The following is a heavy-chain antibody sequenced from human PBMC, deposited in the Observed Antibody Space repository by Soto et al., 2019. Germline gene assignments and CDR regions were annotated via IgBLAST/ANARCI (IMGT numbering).Heavy chain of an antibody. Sequence: QVQLVQSGAEVKKPGSSVKVSCKASGGTFSSYTISWVRQAPGQGLEWMGRIIPILGIANYAQKFQDRVTITADKSTSTAYMELSSLRSEDTAVYYCARDGGFWGSDYWGQGTLVTVSS. D-gene: IGHD3-16*01. CDR2: IIPILGIA. J-gene: IGHJ4*02. V-gene: IGHV1-69*08. CDR1: GGTFSSYT. CDR3: ARDGGFWGSDY.